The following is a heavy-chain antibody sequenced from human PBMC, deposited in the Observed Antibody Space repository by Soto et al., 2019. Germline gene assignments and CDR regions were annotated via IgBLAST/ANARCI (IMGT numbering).Heavy chain of an antibody. CDR2: IYYTGST. V-gene: IGHV4-59*01. D-gene: IGHD2-8*02. CDR1: GGSISSYF. CDR3: EYCTYYFDH. J-gene: IGHJ4*02. Sequence: PSETLSLTCTVSGGSISSYFWSWIRQPPGKGLEWIGYIYYTGSTNYNPSLKSRVTISVDTSKNQFSLQLSSVTAADTAVYYCEYCTYYFDHWGQGTLVTVSS.